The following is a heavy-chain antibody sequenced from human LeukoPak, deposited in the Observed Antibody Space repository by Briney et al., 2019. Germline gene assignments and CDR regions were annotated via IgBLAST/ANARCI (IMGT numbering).Heavy chain of an antibody. CDR3: ARTLRSSGWTDY. CDR1: VGSFSGYH. J-gene: IGHJ4*02. Sequence: SETLSLTCAVYVGSFSGYHWSWIRQPPGKGLEWIGEINHSGSTNYNPSLKSRVTISVDTSKNQFSLKLSSVTAADTAVYYCARTLRSSGWTDYWGQGTLVTVSS. CDR2: INHSGST. D-gene: IGHD6-19*01. V-gene: IGHV4-34*01.